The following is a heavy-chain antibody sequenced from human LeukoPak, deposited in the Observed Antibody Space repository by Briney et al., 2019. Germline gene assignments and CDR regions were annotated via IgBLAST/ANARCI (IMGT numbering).Heavy chain of an antibody. CDR1: GFNFANHA. CDR2: ISGGGDIT. V-gene: IGHV3-23*01. D-gene: IGHD3-10*01. CDR3: VRDPYGSGTYFPYFDY. Sequence: GGSLRLSCAASGFNFANHAMSWVRQTAGKGLEWVSAISGGGDITYYADSVKGRFTISRDNSKDTLFLQMHSLRPGDTAVYYCVRDPYGSGTYFPYFDYWGQGILVTVSS. J-gene: IGHJ4*02.